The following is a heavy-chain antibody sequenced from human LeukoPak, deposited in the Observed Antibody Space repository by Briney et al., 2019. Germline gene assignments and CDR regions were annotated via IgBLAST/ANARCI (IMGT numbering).Heavy chain of an antibody. D-gene: IGHD1-26*01. J-gene: IGHJ5*02. Sequence: SETLSLTCAVYGRSFSGYYWSWIRQPPGKGLEWIGEINHSGSTNYNPPLKSRVTISVDTSKNQFSLKLSSVTAADTAVYYCARGSIVGATKWFDPWGQGTLVTVSS. CDR1: GRSFSGYY. V-gene: IGHV4-34*01. CDR2: INHSGST. CDR3: ARGSIVGATKWFDP.